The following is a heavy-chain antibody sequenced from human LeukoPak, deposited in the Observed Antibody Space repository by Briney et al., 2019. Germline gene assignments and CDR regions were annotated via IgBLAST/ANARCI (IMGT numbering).Heavy chain of an antibody. Sequence: GTSLRLPCVASGFRITSSGMHWVRQAPGKGLEWVACVSSDGSWEYCADSVKGRFTVSRDVFKNTLNLQMDTLRVEDTAVYYCAGGRGTWNDGYFALWGQGTQVIVSS. CDR2: VSSDGSWE. D-gene: IGHD1-1*01. J-gene: IGHJ4*02. CDR1: GFRITSSG. V-gene: IGHV3-33*01. CDR3: AGGRGTWNDGYFAL.